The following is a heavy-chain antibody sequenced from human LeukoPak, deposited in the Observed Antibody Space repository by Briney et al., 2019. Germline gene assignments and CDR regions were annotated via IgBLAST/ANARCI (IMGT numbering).Heavy chain of an antibody. Sequence: GGSLRLSCAASGFTVSTNYMTWVRQAPGKGLEWVSFLYRGGSTYYADSVKGRFTISRDNSNNTLYLHMNSLRAEDTAVYFCARDSLVRGVIPGSFDSWGQGTLVTVSS. CDR2: LYRGGST. J-gene: IGHJ4*02. V-gene: IGHV3-66*01. CDR3: ARDSLVRGVIPGSFDS. D-gene: IGHD3-10*01. CDR1: GFTVSTNY.